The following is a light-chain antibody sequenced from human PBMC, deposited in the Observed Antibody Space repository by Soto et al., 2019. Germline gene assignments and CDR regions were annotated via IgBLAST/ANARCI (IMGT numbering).Light chain of an antibody. CDR1: QSISTW. J-gene: IGKJ1*01. V-gene: IGKV1-5*03. CDR3: QQYSIYSRT. Sequence: DIQMTQSPSTLSASVGDRVTMTCRASQSISTWLAWYQQKPGEAPNLLIYKASTLRSGVPSRFSGSGSGTEFTLTISSLQPDDFATYYCQQYSIYSRTFGQGTKVELK. CDR2: KAS.